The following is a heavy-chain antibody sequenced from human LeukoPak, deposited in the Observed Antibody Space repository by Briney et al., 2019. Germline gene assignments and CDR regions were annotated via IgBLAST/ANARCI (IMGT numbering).Heavy chain of an antibody. J-gene: IGHJ4*02. Sequence: GESLKISCKASGYIFWNYWIGWVRQMPGKGLEWMGIIYPGDSDTRYSPSFQGQVTISADKSISTAYLQWSSLKASDTAMYYCARQEMAATITDYWGQGTLVTVSS. V-gene: IGHV5-51*01. CDR3: ARQEMAATITDY. D-gene: IGHD5-24*01. CDR1: GYIFWNYW. CDR2: IYPGDSDT.